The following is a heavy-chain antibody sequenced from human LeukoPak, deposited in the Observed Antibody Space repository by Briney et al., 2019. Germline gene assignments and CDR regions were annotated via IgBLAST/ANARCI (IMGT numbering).Heavy chain of an antibody. CDR2: IIPIFGTA. J-gene: IGHJ4*02. D-gene: IGHD5-24*01. CDR1: GGTFSSYA. CDR3: ATWGDGYNSSGITVDY. Sequence: ASVKVSCKASGGTFSSYAISWVRQAPGQGLEWMGGIIPIFGTAIYAQKFQGRVTMTEDTSTDTAYMELSSLRSEDTAVYYCATWGDGYNSSGITVDYWGQGTLVTVSS. V-gene: IGHV1-69*06.